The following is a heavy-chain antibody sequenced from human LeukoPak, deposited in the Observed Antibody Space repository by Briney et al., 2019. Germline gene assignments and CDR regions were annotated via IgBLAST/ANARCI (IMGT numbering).Heavy chain of an antibody. D-gene: IGHD2-2*01. Sequence: ASVQVSCKASGYPFTNYGISWVRQAPGQGLEWMGWISAYNGNTNYAQKLQGRVTMTTDTSTNTAYMELRSLRSDDTAVYYCARDGGCSSTSCYYNWFDPWGQGTLVTVSS. CDR1: GYPFTNYG. CDR3: ARDGGCSSTSCYYNWFDP. J-gene: IGHJ5*02. V-gene: IGHV1-18*01. CDR2: ISAYNGNT.